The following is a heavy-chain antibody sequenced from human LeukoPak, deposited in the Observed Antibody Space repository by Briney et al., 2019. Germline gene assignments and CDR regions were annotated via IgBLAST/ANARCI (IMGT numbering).Heavy chain of an antibody. CDR1: GFTFSEYY. V-gene: IGHV3-11*04. J-gene: IGHJ4*02. D-gene: IGHD2-21*01. CDR2: ISSSGSTI. CDR3: ARVRDDYPDY. Sequence: PGGSLRLSCAAAGFTFSEYYMSWIRQAPGKGLGWVSYISSSGSTIYYADSVKGRFTISRDNAKNSLYLHMNSLRAEDTAVYYCARVRDDYPDYWGQGTLVTVSS.